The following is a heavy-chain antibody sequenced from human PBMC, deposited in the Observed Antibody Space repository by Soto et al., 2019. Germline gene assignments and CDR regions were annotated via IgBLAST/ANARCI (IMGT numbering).Heavy chain of an antibody. V-gene: IGHV1-69*01. CDR2: IIPTFGTA. CDR3: ARDAPSTPSVY. CDR1: GGTFSSNA. J-gene: IGHJ4*02. Sequence: QGQLVQSGAEVKKPGSSVRFSCKASGGTFSSNAISWVRQAPGQGLEWMGAIIPTFGTANYAQNFQGRVTITADESTRTAYMELSSMRFEDTAVYYCARDAPSTPSVYWGQGTLVTVSS.